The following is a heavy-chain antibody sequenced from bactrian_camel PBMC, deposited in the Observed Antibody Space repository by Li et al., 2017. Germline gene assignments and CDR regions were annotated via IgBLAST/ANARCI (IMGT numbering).Heavy chain of an antibody. CDR2: VTTEGPI. CDR1: GYSLSSCG. V-gene: IGHV3S53*01. J-gene: IGHJ4*01. D-gene: IGHD3*01. Sequence: HVQLVESGGGSVQAGGSLKLSCVASGYSLSSCGMAWYRQPPGKERELVSRVTTEGPISYVDSVKSRFTMTQDNAKNTLYLQMNNLTMDDTAVYYCAKDLDPLRAGYFNEYDVWGQGTQVTVS. CDR3: AKDLDPLRAGYFNEYDV.